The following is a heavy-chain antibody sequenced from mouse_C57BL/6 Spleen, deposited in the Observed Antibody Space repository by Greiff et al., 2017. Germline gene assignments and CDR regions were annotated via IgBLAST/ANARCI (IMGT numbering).Heavy chain of an antibody. D-gene: IGHD3-1*01. V-gene: IGHV1-58*01. J-gene: IGHJ2*01. CDR1: GYTFTSSG. Sequence: EVKLQQSGAELVRPGSSVKMSCKPSGYTFTSSGINWVKQRPGQGLEWIGYIYIGNGYTKYNEKFKVKATLTSDTSSSTAYMQLSSLTSDDSAIYFCARSGDSSYFDYWGQGTTLTVAS. CDR2: IYIGNGYT. CDR3: ARSGDSSYFDY.